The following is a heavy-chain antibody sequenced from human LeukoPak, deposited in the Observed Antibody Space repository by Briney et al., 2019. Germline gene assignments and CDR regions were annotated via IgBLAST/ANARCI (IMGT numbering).Heavy chain of an antibody. CDR3: AKEGRHRLSRNWLDP. V-gene: IGHV3-48*03. J-gene: IGHJ5*02. CDR2: ISSSGTTI. Sequence: QSGGSLRLSCAVSGFTFSSYEMNWVRQAPGKGLEWVSYISSSGTTIYYADSVKGRFTISRDNAKNSLYLQINSLRAEDTAVYYCAKEGRHRLSRNWLDPWGQGTLVTVSS. CDR1: GFTFSSYE. D-gene: IGHD6-25*01.